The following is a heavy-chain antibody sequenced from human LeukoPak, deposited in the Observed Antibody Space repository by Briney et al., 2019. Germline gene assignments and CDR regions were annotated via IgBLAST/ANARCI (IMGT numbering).Heavy chain of an antibody. CDR1: GGSISSGSYY. V-gene: IGHV4-39*07. J-gene: IGHJ3*02. D-gene: IGHD3-10*01. CDR2: IYYSGST. CDR3: ARPRIWFGEQHDAFDI. Sequence: SETLSLTCTVSGGSISSGSYYWGWIRQPPGKGLEWIGSIYYSGSTYYNPSLKSRVTISVDTSKNQFSLKLSSVTAADTAVYYCARPRIWFGEQHDAFDIWGQGTMVTVSS.